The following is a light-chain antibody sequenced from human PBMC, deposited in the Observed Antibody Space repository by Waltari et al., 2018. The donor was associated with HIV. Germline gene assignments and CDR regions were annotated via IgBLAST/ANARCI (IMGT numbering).Light chain of an antibody. CDR1: SSNIGSNI. J-gene: IGLJ3*02. Sequence: QSVLTQPPSASGTPGQRLSLSCSGSSSNIGSNIVNWYQQPPGPAPKLLIYSNNQWPSGVPSRFSGSKSGTAASLAISGLQSEDEADYYCAAWDDSLNAWVFGGGTKLTVL. V-gene: IGLV1-44*01. CDR2: SNN. CDR3: AAWDDSLNAWV.